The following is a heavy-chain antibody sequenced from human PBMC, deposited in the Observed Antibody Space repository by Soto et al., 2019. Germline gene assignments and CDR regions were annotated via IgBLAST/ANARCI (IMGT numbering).Heavy chain of an antibody. D-gene: IGHD3-22*01. CDR1: GGSFSGYY. V-gene: IGHV4-34*01. CDR2: INHRGNT. CDR3: ARGSVHTVDSSGFYEY. Sequence: SETLSLTCAVYGGSFSGYYWTWIRQPPGKGLEWIGEINHRGNTNYNPSLKSRVTISVDTSKNQFSLKLTSVTAADRAVYYCARGSVHTVDSSGFYEYWGKGTPATVSS. J-gene: IGHJ4*02.